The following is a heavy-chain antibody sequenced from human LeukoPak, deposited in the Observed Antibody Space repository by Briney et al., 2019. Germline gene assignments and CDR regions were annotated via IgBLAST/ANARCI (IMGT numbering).Heavy chain of an antibody. V-gene: IGHV4-31*03. CDR3: VRVRTGTSCYDY. D-gene: IGHD2-2*01. CDR1: GGSISSGGYY. CDR2: IYYSGST. Sequence: SETLSLTCTVSGGSISSGGYYWSWIRQHPGRGLEWIGFIYYSGSTYYNPSLKSRVTISIDTSQNQFSLKLTSVTAADTAVYYCVRVRTGTSCYDYWGQGTLVTVSP. J-gene: IGHJ4*02.